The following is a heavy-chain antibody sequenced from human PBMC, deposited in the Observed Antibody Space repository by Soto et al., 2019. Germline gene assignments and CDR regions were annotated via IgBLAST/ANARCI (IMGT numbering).Heavy chain of an antibody. D-gene: IGHD6-19*01. CDR3: AKTTDGWFSAFEI. J-gene: IGHJ3*02. CDR1: GFSFSIYA. Sequence: VGSLRLSCAASGFSFSIYAMNWVRQAPGKGLEWVSGISGGGSTYHADSVKGRFTFSRDNSKKTMYLQMNGLRAEDTAVYYCAKTTDGWFSAFEIWGQGTMVTVSS. V-gene: IGHV3-23*01. CDR2: ISGGGST.